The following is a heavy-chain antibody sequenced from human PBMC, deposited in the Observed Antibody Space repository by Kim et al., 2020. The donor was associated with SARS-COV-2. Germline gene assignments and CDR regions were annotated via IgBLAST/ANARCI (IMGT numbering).Heavy chain of an antibody. D-gene: IGHD3-10*01. CDR2: ISSSSSYI. CDR3: ASASRGSGSYYQPIHYYYYGMDV. Sequence: GGSLRLSCAASGFTFSSYSMNWVRQAPGKGLEWVSSISSSSSYIYYADSVKGRFTISRDNAKNSLYLQMNSLRAEDTAVYYCASASRGSGSYYQPIHYYYYGMDVWGQGTTVTVSS. CDR1: GFTFSSYS. V-gene: IGHV3-21*01. J-gene: IGHJ6*02.